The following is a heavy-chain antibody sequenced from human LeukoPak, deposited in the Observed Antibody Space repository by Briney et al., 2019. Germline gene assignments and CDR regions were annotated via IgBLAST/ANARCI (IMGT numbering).Heavy chain of an antibody. CDR2: INPSGGST. CDR3: AVLKVLDY. Sequence: ASVKVSCKASGYTFTSYYMHWVRQAPGQGLEWMGIINPSGGSTSYAQKFQGRVTMTRDTSISTAYMELSRLRSDDTAVYYCAVLKVLDYWGQGTLVTVSS. V-gene: IGHV1-46*01. CDR1: GYTFTSYY. J-gene: IGHJ4*02.